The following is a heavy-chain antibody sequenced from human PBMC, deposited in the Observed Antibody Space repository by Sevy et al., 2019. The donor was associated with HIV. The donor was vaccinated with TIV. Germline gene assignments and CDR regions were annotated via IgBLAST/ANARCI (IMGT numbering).Heavy chain of an antibody. Sequence: SETLSLTCTVSGASISRSSYDWGWIRQPPGKGLEWVGSIFYSGRTQYNPALNSRVTIYADTSKNQFSLTLSSVTVADTAVYYCARHGGLVDRAFDFWGQGALVTGSS. V-gene: IGHV4-39*01. CDR2: IFYSGRT. CDR3: ARHGGLVDRAFDF. J-gene: IGHJ4*02. D-gene: IGHD3-10*01. CDR1: GASISRSSYD.